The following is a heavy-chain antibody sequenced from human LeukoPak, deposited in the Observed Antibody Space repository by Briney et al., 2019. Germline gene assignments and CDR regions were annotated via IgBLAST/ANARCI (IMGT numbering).Heavy chain of an antibody. J-gene: IGHJ3*02. CDR3: ARASSKQLAGYLPDGFDI. CDR1: GFTFSAYA. Sequence: GGSLRLSCSASGFTFSAYAMHWVRQAPGKGLEWVSSISSSGTYVYYAGSVKGRFTISRDNAKNSLSLQMNSLRADDAAVYYCARASSKQLAGYLPDGFDIWGQGTMVTVSS. D-gene: IGHD3-9*01. CDR2: ISSSGTYV. V-gene: IGHV3-21*01.